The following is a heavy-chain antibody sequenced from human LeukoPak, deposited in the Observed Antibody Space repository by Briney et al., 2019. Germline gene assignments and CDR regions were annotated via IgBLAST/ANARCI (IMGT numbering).Heavy chain of an antibody. D-gene: IGHD1-14*01. Sequence: SETLSLTCTVSGGSISSGSYYWTWIRQPAGKGLEWIGHIDTSGATSYNPSLQSRVTISVDTSKHEFSLKLTSLTAADTAVYYCARTGGGVGWFGTIDSWGQGTLVTVSS. J-gene: IGHJ4*02. CDR2: IDTSGAT. V-gene: IGHV4-61*09. CDR3: ARTGGGVGWFGTIDS. CDR1: GGSISSGSYY.